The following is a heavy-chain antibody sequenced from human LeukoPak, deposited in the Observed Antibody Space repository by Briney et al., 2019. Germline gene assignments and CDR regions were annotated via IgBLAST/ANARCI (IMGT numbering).Heavy chain of an antibody. Sequence: PSETLSLTCAVYGGSFSGYYWSWIRQPPGKGLEWIGETNHSGSTNYNPSLKSRVTISVDTSKNQFSLKLSSVTAADTAVYYCARGYEDIVVVVAATGRYYYYYYMDVWGKGTTVTVSS. CDR1: GGSFSGYY. D-gene: IGHD2-15*01. V-gene: IGHV4-34*01. J-gene: IGHJ6*03. CDR2: TNHSGST. CDR3: ARGYEDIVVVVAATGRYYYYYYMDV.